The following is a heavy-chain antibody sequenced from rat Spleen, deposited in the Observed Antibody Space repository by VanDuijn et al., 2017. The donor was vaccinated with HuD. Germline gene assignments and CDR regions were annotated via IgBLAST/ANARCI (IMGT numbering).Heavy chain of an antibody. J-gene: IGHJ2*01. V-gene: IGHV2-13*01. Sequence: QVQLKESGPGLVQPSQTLSLTCTVSGFSLSNYGVIWVRQPPGKGLEWMGGIWGDGSTNYNSVLESRLSISGDSSKSQIFLKMNGLQTEDTAMYFWARSNGYGPFDYWGQGVMVTVSS. D-gene: IGHD1-3*01. CDR2: IWGDGST. CDR3: ARSNGYGPFDY. CDR1: GFSLSNYG.